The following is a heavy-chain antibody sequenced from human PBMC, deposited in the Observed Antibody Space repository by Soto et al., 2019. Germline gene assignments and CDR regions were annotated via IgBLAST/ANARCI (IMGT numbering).Heavy chain of an antibody. CDR2: IYYSGST. Sequence: QLQLQESGPGLVKPSETLSLTCTVSGGSISSSSYYWGWIRQPPGKGLEWIGSIYYSGSTYYNPSLKSRVTISVDTSKNQFSLKLSSVTAADTAVYYCARPEFGMDAFDIWGQGTMVTVSS. V-gene: IGHV4-39*01. D-gene: IGHD3-16*01. J-gene: IGHJ3*02. CDR3: ARPEFGMDAFDI. CDR1: GGSISSSSYY.